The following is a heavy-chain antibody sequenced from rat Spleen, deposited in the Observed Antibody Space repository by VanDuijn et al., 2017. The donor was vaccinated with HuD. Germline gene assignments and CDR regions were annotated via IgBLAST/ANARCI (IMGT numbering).Heavy chain of an antibody. D-gene: IGHD1-1*01. J-gene: IGHJ4*01. CDR1: GFSLTSYH. Sequence: QVQLKESGPGLVKPSETLSLTCTVSGFSLTSYHVSWVRQPPGKGLEWMGVIWGDGSTAYNSAVQSRLSISRDTSKSQVFLKMNSLRSEDTATYYCTRGGYSGGWVMDAWGQGASVTVSS. CDR2: IWGDGST. CDR3: TRGGYSGGWVMDA. V-gene: IGHV2-32*01.